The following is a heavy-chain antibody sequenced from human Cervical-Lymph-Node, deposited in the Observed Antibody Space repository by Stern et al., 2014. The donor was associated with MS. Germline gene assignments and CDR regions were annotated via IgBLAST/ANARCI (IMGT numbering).Heavy chain of an antibody. Sequence: QMQLVQSGAEATKPGSSAKVSCKASGGTFSKFPSSWVRQAPGQGLEWMGGIFPVFGTPTYAQEFRGRVTITADVSTSTVYMELSSLRSDDTAVYYCALSSETSDRWYSLGYDLWGQGTLVTVSS. CDR1: GGTFSKFP. J-gene: IGHJ5*02. CDR2: IFPVFGTP. V-gene: IGHV1-69*01. CDR3: ALSSETSDRWYSLGYDL. D-gene: IGHD6-13*01.